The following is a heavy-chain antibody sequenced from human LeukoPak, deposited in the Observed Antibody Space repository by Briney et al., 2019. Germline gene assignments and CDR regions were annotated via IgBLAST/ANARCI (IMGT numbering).Heavy chain of an antibody. Sequence: GGSLRLSCTASGFTFSSYGMHWVRQAPDKGLEWVAVISYDGSNKYYADSVKGRFTISRDNAKNTLYLQMNSLTAEDTAVYYCARDVPFDYWGQGTLVTVSS. CDR2: ISYDGSNK. CDR3: ARDVPFDY. V-gene: IGHV3-30*03. CDR1: GFTFSSYG. J-gene: IGHJ4*02.